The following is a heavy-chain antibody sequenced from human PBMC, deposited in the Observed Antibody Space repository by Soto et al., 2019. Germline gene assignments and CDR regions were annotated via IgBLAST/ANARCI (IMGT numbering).Heavy chain of an antibody. CDR1: GGSVSSGSYY. J-gene: IGHJ4*02. CDR2: IYYSWST. CDR3: ASPRGSSWYALGY. Sequence: SETLSLTCTVSGGSVSSGSYYWSWIRQSPGKGLEWIGYIYYSWSTTYNPSLKSRVTISVDTSKNQFSLKLSSVTAADTAVYYCASPRGSSWYALGYWGQGTLLTVSS. V-gene: IGHV4-61*01. D-gene: IGHD6-13*01.